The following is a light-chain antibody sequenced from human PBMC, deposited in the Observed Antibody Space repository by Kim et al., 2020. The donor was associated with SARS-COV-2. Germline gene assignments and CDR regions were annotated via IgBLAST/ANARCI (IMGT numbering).Light chain of an antibody. Sequence: RGRRSKIGEGKEENGYEKLPGKAPKSRSYGNRKRPSGVPDRFSGSKAGNSAYLAITGLQAEDEADYYCQSYDSSLSGSGVFGTGTKVTVL. V-gene: IGLV1-40*01. CDR3: QSYDSSLSGSGV. CDR1: RSKIGEGKE. J-gene: IGLJ1*01. CDR2: GNR.